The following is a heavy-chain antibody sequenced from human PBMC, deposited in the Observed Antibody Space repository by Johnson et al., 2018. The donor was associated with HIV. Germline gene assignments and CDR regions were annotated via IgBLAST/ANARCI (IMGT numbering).Heavy chain of an antibody. D-gene: IGHD3-22*01. V-gene: IGHV3-23*04. J-gene: IGHJ3*02. CDR2: ISGSGGST. Sequence: MQLVESGGGLVQPGGSLRLSCAASGFTFSSYAMSWVRQAPGKGLEWVSAISGSGGSTYYADSVKGRFTISRDKSKNTLYLQMNSLRAEDTAVYYCAKDNYYYDSSGYYPDAFDIWGQGTMVTVSS. CDR1: GFTFSSYA. CDR3: AKDNYYYDSSGYYPDAFDI.